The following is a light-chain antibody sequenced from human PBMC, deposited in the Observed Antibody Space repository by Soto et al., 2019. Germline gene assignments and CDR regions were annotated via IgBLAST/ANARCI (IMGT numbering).Light chain of an antibody. J-gene: IGKJ4*01. CDR2: GAS. V-gene: IGKV3-15*01. CDR1: QSVSSN. Sequence: EIVMTQSPATLSVSPGDRATLSCRASQSVSSNLAWYQQKPGQSPRLLIYGASTRATGIPARFSGSGSGTEFTLTISSLQSEDFAVYYCQQYHNWLTFGGGTKVEIK. CDR3: QQYHNWLT.